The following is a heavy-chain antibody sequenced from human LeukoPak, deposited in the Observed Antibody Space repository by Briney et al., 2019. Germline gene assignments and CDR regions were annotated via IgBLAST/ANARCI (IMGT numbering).Heavy chain of an antibody. J-gene: IGHJ4*02. V-gene: IGHV3-7*01. Sequence: GGSLRLSCAASGFTFSSYWMAWVRQAPGKGLEWVANIKQDGREKYYVDSVKGRFTISRDNAKNSLYLQMDSLRAEDTALYYCARETDAVAHDYWGQGTLVTVSS. CDR1: GFTFSSYW. CDR3: ARETDAVAHDY. D-gene: IGHD6-19*01. CDR2: IKQDGREK.